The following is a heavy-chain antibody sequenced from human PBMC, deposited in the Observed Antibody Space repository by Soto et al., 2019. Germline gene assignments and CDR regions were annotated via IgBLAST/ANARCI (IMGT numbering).Heavy chain of an antibody. Sequence: QVQLVESGGGVVQPGRSLRLSCAASGFTFSSYAMHWVRQAPGKGLEWVAVISYDGSNKYYADSVKGRFTISRDNSKKTLYLQMNSLRAEDTAVYYFARSGGPTYSYGHFDYWGQGTLVTVSS. CDR2: ISYDGSNK. CDR3: ARSGGPTYSYGHFDY. D-gene: IGHD5-18*01. V-gene: IGHV3-30-3*01. J-gene: IGHJ4*02. CDR1: GFTFSSYA.